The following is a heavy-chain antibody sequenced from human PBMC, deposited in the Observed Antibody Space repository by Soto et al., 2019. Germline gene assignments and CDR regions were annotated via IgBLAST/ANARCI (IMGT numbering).Heavy chain of an antibody. J-gene: IGHJ6*02. CDR3: ARLWAYFGYYDFWSGYHGGYYGMDV. CDR1: GGSISSSSYY. D-gene: IGHD3-3*01. CDR2: IYYSGST. V-gene: IGHV4-39*01. Sequence: TLSLTCTVSGGSISSSSYYWGWIRQPPGKGLEWSGSIYYSGSTYYNPSLKSRVTISVDTSKNQFSLKLSSVTAADTAVYYCARLWAYFGYYDFWSGYHGGYYGMDVWGQGTTVTVSS.